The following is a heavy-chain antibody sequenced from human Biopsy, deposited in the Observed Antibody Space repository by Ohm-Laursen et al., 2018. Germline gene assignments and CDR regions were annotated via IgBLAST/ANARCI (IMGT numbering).Heavy chain of an antibody. J-gene: IGHJ6*02. CDR2: INHSGST. V-gene: IGHV4-34*01. Sequence: SDTLSLTCAVYGGSFSGYYWSWIRQPPGKGLEWIGEINHSGSTNYNPSLKSRVTISVDTSKNQFSLRLNSVTAADTAVYYCARATNITGWPYYYFYGMDVWGQGTTVTVSS. CDR1: GGSFSGYY. CDR3: ARATNITGWPYYYFYGMDV. D-gene: IGHD3-10*01.